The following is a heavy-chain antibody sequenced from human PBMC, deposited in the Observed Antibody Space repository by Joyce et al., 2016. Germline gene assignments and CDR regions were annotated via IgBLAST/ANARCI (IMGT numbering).Heavy chain of an antibody. CDR2: IDAGKGNT. CDR1: GYIFTMYA. J-gene: IGHJ4*02. D-gene: IGHD1-14*01. CDR3: AREVRKSGGSLDY. V-gene: IGHV1-3*01. Sequence: QVQLVQSGAEVKKPGASVKVSCEASGYIFTMYAIHWVRQAPGQSLEWMGWIDAGKGNTKYSQNFQGRVNITRDTSASTVYVELSSLISEDRAVYYCAREVRKSGGSLDYWGQGTLVTVSS.